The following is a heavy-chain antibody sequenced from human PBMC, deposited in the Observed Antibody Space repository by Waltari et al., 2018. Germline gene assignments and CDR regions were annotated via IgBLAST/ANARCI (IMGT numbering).Heavy chain of an antibody. CDR2: IYYSGST. J-gene: IGHJ4*02. V-gene: IGHV4-59*11. Sequence: QVQLQESGPGLVKPSETLSLTCTVSGGSISSHYWSWIRQPPGKGLEWIGYIYYSGSTNYNPSLKSRVTISVDTSKNQFSLKLSSVTAADTAVYYCARGYLQPPDYWGQGTLVTVSS. D-gene: IGHD1-1*01. CDR3: ARGYLQPPDY. CDR1: GGSISSHY.